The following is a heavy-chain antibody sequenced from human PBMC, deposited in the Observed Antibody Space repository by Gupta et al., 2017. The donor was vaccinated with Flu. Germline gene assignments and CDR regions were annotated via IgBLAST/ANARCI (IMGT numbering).Heavy chain of an antibody. V-gene: IGHV3-30*18. J-gene: IGHJ6*02. Sequence: QEQVVESGGGVVQPGTSLRLSCAASGCSFRNYGMHWVRQAPGKGLEGVAVISHDGSYKDYAESVKGRFTISRDNSKNTLYLQMNSLRAEDTAVFYCAKDVRWESNVYGMNVWGPGTTVIVSS. CDR1: GCSFRNYG. CDR3: AKDVRWESNVYGMNV. CDR2: ISHDGSYK. D-gene: IGHD1-26*01.